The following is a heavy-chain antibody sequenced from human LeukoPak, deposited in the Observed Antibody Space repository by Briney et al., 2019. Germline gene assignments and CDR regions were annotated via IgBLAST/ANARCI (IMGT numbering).Heavy chain of an antibody. CDR1: GFTFSSYS. CDR3: ARDRWDTMVRGIVDY. J-gene: IGHJ4*02. CDR2: ISSSSSYI. V-gene: IGHV3-21*01. D-gene: IGHD3-10*01. Sequence: PGRSLRLSCAASGFTFSSYSMNWVRQAPGKGLEWVSSISSSSSYIYYADSVKGRFTISRDSAKDSLYLQMNSLRAEDTAVYYCARDRWDTMVRGIVDYWGQGTLVTVSS.